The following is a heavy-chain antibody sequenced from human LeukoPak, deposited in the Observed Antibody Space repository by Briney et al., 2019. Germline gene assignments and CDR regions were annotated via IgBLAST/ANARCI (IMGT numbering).Heavy chain of an antibody. CDR3: AKDPVAGGYYYYYMDV. Sequence: GGSLRLSCAASGFTFSSYAMSWVRQAPGKGLEWVAFIRYDGSNKYYADSVKGRFTISRDNSKNTLYLQMNSLRAEDTAVYYCAKDPVAGGYYYYYMDVWGKGTTVTISS. CDR1: GFTFSSYA. CDR2: IRYDGSNK. D-gene: IGHD6-19*01. V-gene: IGHV3-30*02. J-gene: IGHJ6*03.